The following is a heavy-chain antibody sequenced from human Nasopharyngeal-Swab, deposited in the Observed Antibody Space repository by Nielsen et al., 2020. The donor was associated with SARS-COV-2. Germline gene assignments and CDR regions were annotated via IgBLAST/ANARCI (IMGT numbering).Heavy chain of an antibody. Sequence: GESLKISCAASGFTFSSYGMHWVRQAPGKGLEWVAVIWYDGSNKYYADSVKGRFTISRDNSKNTLYLQMNSLRAEDTAVYYCARDRGVDKATFDYWGQGTLVTVSS. D-gene: IGHD5-18*01. CDR1: GFTFSSYG. V-gene: IGHV3-33*01. CDR3: ARDRGVDKATFDY. J-gene: IGHJ4*02. CDR2: IWYDGSNK.